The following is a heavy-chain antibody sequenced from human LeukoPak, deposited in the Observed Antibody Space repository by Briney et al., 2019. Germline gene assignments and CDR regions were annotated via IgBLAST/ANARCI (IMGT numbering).Heavy chain of an antibody. D-gene: IGHD6-19*01. CDR2: IKEDGSEK. CDR1: GFTFSSYW. Sequence: PGGSLRLSCAASGFTFSSYWMSWVRQAPGKGLEWVANIKEDGSEKYYVDSVKGRFTISRDNSKNTLYLQMNSLRAEDTAVYYCAKEGSRGDQAYSSGWYGDYWGQGTLVTVSS. J-gene: IGHJ4*02. V-gene: IGHV3-7*03. CDR3: AKEGSRGDQAYSSGWYGDY.